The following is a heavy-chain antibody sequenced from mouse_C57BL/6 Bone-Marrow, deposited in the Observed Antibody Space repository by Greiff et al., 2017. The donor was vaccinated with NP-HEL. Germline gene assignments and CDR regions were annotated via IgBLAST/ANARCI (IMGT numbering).Heavy chain of an antibody. D-gene: IGHD1-1*01. CDR2: ISSGGSYT. CDR3: ARHSTTVAIDY. Sequence: DVMLVESGGDLVKPGGSLKLSCAASGFTFSSYGMSWVRQTPDKRLEWVATISSGGSYTYYPDSVKGRFTISRDNAKNTLYLQMSSLKSEDTAMYYCARHSTTVAIDYWGQGTTLTVSS. J-gene: IGHJ2*01. CDR1: GFTFSSYG. V-gene: IGHV5-6*02.